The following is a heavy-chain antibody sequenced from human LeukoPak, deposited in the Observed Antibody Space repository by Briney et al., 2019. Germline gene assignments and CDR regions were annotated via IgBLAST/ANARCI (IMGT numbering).Heavy chain of an antibody. CDR2: INANGDST. J-gene: IGHJ4*02. CDR1: GFTFSNYA. D-gene: IGHD3-10*01. Sequence: PGGSLRLSCVGSGFTFSNYAMSWVRQAPGKGLEWVSGINANGDSTYYADSVKGRFTISRDNGKNTLYLQMHSLRGEDTAAYYCAKRSLGWGQGTLVTVSS. V-gene: IGHV3-23*01. CDR3: AKRSLG.